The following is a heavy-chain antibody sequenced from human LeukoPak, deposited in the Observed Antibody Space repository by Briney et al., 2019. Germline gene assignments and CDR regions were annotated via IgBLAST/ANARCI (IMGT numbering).Heavy chain of an antibody. CDR2: INSDGSST. V-gene: IGHV3-74*01. Sequence: GGSLRLSCAAFGFTFSSYWMHWVRQAPGKGLVWVSRINSDGSSTSYADSVKGRFTISRDNAKNTLYLQMNSLRAEDTAVYYCAMALGGPNGMDVWGQGTTVTVSS. CDR1: GFTFSSYW. D-gene: IGHD5-24*01. J-gene: IGHJ6*02. CDR3: AMALGGPNGMDV.